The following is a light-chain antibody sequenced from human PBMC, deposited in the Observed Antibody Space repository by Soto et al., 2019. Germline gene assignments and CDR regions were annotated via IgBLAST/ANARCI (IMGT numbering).Light chain of an antibody. CDR1: QSISSY. CDR3: QQSYSTPPWT. J-gene: IGKJ1*01. CDR2: AAS. Sequence: DIHMTESPSSLSASVGDRVTITCRASQSISSYLNWYQQKPGKAPKLLIYAASSLQSGVPSRFSGSGSGTDFTLTISSLQPEDFATYYCQQSYSTPPWTFGQGTKVDI. V-gene: IGKV1-39*01.